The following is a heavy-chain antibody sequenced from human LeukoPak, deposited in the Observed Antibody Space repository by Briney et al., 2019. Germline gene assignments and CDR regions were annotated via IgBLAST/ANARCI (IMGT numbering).Heavy chain of an antibody. D-gene: IGHD3-10*01. CDR3: AKDDTMVRGRSPLYYYYGMDV. Sequence: GGSLRLSCAASGFTLSSYEMNWVRQAPGKGLEWVSYISSSGSTIYYADSVKGRFTISRDNAKNSLYLQMNSLRAEDTAVYYCAKDDTMVRGRSPLYYYYGMDVWGQGTTVTVSS. CDR1: GFTLSSYE. J-gene: IGHJ6*02. CDR2: ISSSGSTI. V-gene: IGHV3-48*03.